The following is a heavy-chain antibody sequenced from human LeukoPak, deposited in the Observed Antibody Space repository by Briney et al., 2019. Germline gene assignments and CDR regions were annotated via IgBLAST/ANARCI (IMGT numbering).Heavy chain of an antibody. Sequence: PGGSLRLSCAASGFTFSSYWMSWVRQAPGKGLEWVANIKQDGSEKYYVDSVKGRFTISRDNAKNSLYLQMNSLRAEDTAVYYCARDGVGATLFAFDIWGKGTTVTI. CDR3: ARDGVGATLFAFDI. V-gene: IGHV3-7*01. J-gene: IGHJ3*02. CDR2: IKQDGSEK. D-gene: IGHD1-26*01. CDR1: GFTFSSYW.